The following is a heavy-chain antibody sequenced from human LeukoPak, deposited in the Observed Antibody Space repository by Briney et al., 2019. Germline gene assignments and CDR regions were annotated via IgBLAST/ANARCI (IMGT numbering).Heavy chain of an antibody. CDR1: GFSFSSSGVG. CDR2: IYWDDDK. CDR3: AHSSRLRFFDSLSDYFDY. V-gene: IGHV2-5*02. Sequence: SGPTLVKPTQTLTLTCSFSGFSFSSSGVGVGWIRQPPGKALEWLGIIYWDDDKHYSPSLRSRLTITRDASRDQVVLTMTNMDPVDTATYYCAHSSRLRFFDSLSDYFDYWGQGSLVIVSS. D-gene: IGHD3-9*01. J-gene: IGHJ4*02.